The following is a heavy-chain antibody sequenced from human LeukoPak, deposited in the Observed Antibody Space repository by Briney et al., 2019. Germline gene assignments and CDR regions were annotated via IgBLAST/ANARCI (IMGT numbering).Heavy chain of an antibody. CDR3: ARDIAAATNEYFQH. CDR1: GYTFTSYG. D-gene: IGHD6-13*01. J-gene: IGHJ1*01. CDR2: ISAYNGNT. Sequence: ASVKVSCKASGYTFTSYGISWVRQAPGQGLEWMGWISAYNGNTNYAQKLQGRVTMTTDTSTSTAYMELRSLRSDDTAVYYCARDIAAATNEYFQHWGQGTLVTVSS. V-gene: IGHV1-18*01.